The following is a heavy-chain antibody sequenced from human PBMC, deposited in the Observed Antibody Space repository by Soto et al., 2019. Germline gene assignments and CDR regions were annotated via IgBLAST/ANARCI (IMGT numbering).Heavy chain of an antibody. V-gene: IGHV6-1*01. CDR2: TYYRSKWYN. CDR3: ARGTGYRYKARTYYYFDY. J-gene: IGHJ4*02. CDR1: GDSVSSNSAA. Sequence: SQTLSLTCASSGDSVSSNSAAWNWIRQSPSRGLEWLGRTYYRSKWYNDYAVSVKSRITINPDTSKNQFSLQLNSVTPEDTAVYYCARGTGYRYKARTYYYFDYWGQGTLVTVSS. D-gene: IGHD3-16*02.